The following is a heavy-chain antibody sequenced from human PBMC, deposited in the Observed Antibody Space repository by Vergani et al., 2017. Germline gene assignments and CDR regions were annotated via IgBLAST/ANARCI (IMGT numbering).Heavy chain of an antibody. Sequence: QVQLVQSGAEVKKPGSSVKVSCKTSGGTFKSNTFSWVRQAPGQGLEWMGGIIPIFGTANYAQKFQGRVTITADESTSTAYMELSSLRSEDTAVYYCARGRGQYYDFWSGYPILDYWGQGTLVTVSS. J-gene: IGHJ4*02. CDR2: IIPIFGTA. CDR3: ARGRGQYYDFWSGYPILDY. D-gene: IGHD3-3*01. CDR1: GGTFKSNT. V-gene: IGHV1-69*01.